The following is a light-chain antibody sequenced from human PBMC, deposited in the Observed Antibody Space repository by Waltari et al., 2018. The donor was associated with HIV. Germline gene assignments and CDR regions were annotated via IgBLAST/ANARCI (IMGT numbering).Light chain of an antibody. CDR2: SNN. V-gene: IGLV1-44*01. J-gene: IGLJ1*01. CDR3: AAWDDSLKGGA. CDR1: TSNIGGNT. Sequence: QSVLAQPPSASGTPGQRVTISCSGSTSNIGGNTVSWSQQLPGTAPQLLIDSNNGRPSGVPDRLSGSTSGTSASLFISGRQSEDEADYYCAAWDDSLKGGAFGTGTKVTVL.